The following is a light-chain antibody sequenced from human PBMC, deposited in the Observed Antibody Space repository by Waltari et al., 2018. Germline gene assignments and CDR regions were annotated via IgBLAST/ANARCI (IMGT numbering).Light chain of an antibody. CDR2: EVS. V-gene: IGLV2-8*01. J-gene: IGLJ3*02. Sequence: QSALTQPTSASGSPGQSVTISCPGPSSDVGGYNYVSWYQQHPGKAPKLMIYEVSKRPSGVPDRFSGSKSGNTASLTVSGLQAEDEADYYCSSYAGSNNSQVFGGGTKLTVL. CDR3: SSYAGSNNSQV. CDR1: SSDVGGYNY.